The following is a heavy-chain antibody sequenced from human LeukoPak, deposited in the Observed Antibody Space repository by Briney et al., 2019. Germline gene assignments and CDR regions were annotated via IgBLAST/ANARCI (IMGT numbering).Heavy chain of an antibody. V-gene: IGHV3-23*01. CDR1: GFTFSSYA. D-gene: IGHD3-3*01. Sequence: PGGSLRLSCAASGFTFSSYAMSWVRQAPGKGLEWVSAISGSGGSTYYADSVKGRFTISRENSKNKLYLQMNSLRAEDTAVYYCAKDFGGGFDDFWSGYSLGVAFDIWGQGTMVTVSS. J-gene: IGHJ3*02. CDR3: AKDFGGGFDDFWSGYSLGVAFDI. CDR2: ISGSGGST.